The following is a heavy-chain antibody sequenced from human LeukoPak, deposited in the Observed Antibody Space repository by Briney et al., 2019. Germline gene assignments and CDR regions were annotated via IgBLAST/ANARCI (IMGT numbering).Heavy chain of an antibody. Sequence: PSETLSLTCAVYGGSFSGYYWSRIRQPPGKGLEWIGEINHSGSTNYNPSLKSRVTISVDTSKNQFSLKLSSVTAADTAVYYCARDNGDYVYYGMDVWGQGTTVTVSS. V-gene: IGHV4-34*01. CDR3: ARDNGDYVYYGMDV. CDR2: INHSGST. D-gene: IGHD4-17*01. J-gene: IGHJ6*02. CDR1: GGSFSGYY.